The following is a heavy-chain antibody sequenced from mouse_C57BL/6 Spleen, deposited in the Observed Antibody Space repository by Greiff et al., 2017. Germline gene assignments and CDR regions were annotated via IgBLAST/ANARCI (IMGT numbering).Heavy chain of an antibody. V-gene: IGHV1-39*01. CDR2: LNPNYGTT. CDR3: ARREGANWLWFAY. D-gene: IGHD4-1*01. CDR1: GYSFTDYN. Sequence: VQLQQSGPELVKPGASVKISCKASGYSFTDYNMNWVKPSNGKSLAWIGVLNPNYGTTSYNQKFKGKATLTVDKSSSAAYMQLHSLTSEASAVYYCARREGANWLWFAYWGQGTLVTVSA. J-gene: IGHJ3*01.